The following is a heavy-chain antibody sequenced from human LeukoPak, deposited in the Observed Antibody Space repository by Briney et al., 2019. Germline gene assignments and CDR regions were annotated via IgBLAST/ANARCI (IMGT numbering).Heavy chain of an antibody. CDR3: VQGWRDS. V-gene: IGHV3-23*01. CDR1: GFTFSSYA. J-gene: IGHJ4*02. CDR2: ISNSDGNT. Sequence: PGGTLRLSCIASGFTFSSYAMSWVRQAPGKGLEWASTISNSDGNTYYADSVKGRFTISRDNAKNSLYLQMNSLRVEDTSMYYCVQGWRDSWGQGTQVIVTS. D-gene: IGHD2-15*01.